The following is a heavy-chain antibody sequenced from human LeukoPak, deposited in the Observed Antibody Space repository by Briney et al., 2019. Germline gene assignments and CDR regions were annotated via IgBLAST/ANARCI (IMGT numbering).Heavy chain of an antibody. J-gene: IGHJ4*02. Sequence: SVKVSCKASGGTFSSYAISWVRQGPGQGLEWMGGIIPIFGTANYAQKFQGRVTITTDESTSTAYMELSSLRSEDTAVYYCARVGEEYYGSGSLDYWGQGTLVTVSS. V-gene: IGHV1-69*05. CDR3: ARVGEEYYGSGSLDY. D-gene: IGHD3-10*01. CDR1: GGTFSSYA. CDR2: IIPIFGTA.